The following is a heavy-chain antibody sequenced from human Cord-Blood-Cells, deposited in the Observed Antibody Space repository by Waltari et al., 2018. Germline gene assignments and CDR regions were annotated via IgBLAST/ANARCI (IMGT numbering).Heavy chain of an antibody. Sequence: QVQLVQSGSELKKPGASVKVSCKASGSTFTSSAMNWVRQAPGQGLEWMGWNKRDTGNPTYAQDFTGRFVFSLDTSVSTAYLQISSLKAEDTAVYYCAQGCSSTSCPMPHFDYWGQGTLVTVSS. CDR3: AQGCSSTSCPMPHFDY. D-gene: IGHD2-2*01. J-gene: IGHJ4*02. V-gene: IGHV7-4-1*02. CDR1: GSTFTSSA. CDR2: NKRDTGNP.